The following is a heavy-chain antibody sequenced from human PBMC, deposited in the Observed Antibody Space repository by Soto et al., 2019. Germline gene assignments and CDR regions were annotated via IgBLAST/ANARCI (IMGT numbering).Heavy chain of an antibody. CDR2: IKSKTDGGTT. CDR3: TTIANIAAAGSFDY. V-gene: IGHV3-15*01. D-gene: IGHD6-13*01. CDR1: GFTFNNAW. J-gene: IGHJ4*02. Sequence: EVQLVESGGGLVKPGGSLRLSCAAFGFTFNNAWMSWVRQAPGKGLQWVGRIKSKTDGGTTDYAAPVKGRFTISRDDSKNTLSLQMNSLKTADTAVYYCTTIANIAAAGSFDYWGQGTLVTVSS.